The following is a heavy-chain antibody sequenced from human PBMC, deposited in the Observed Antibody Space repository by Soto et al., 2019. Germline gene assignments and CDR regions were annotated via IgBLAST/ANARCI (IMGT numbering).Heavy chain of an antibody. Sequence: QVQLVESGGGVVHPGRSLRLSCAASGFTFSHYPMHWVRQAPGKGLEWVAVISFDGSTRYYADSVKGRFTISRDNSKNTLYLQLNSLRAEDTGMYYCARGPGRVTTFDGLDVWGQGTTVTVSS. CDR1: GFTFSHYP. J-gene: IGHJ6*02. CDR3: ARGPGRVTTFDGLDV. D-gene: IGHD4-17*01. V-gene: IGHV3-30-3*01. CDR2: ISFDGSTR.